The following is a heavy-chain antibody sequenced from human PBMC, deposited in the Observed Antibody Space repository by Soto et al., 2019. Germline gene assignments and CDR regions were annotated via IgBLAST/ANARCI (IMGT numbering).Heavy chain of an antibody. D-gene: IGHD6-19*01. V-gene: IGHV1-18*01. CDR3: ARQWLVPPSYYYMDV. J-gene: IGHJ6*03. CDR1: GYTFTSYG. CDR2: ISAYNGNT. Sequence: QVQLVQSGAEVKKPGASVKVSCKASGYTFTSYGISWVRQAPGQGLEWMGWISAYNGNTNYAQKLQGRVTMTTDKPTSTAYMELRSLRSDNTAVYYCARQWLVPPSYYYMDVWGKGTTVTVSS.